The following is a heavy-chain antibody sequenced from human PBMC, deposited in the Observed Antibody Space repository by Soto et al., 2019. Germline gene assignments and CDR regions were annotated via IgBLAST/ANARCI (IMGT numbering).Heavy chain of an antibody. CDR1: GFTFSSYW. V-gene: IGHV3-7*01. CDR3: ARRRRFSTRYDAFDI. CDR2: IKQDGSEK. J-gene: IGHJ3*02. Sequence: GGSLRLSCAASGFTFSSYWMSWVRQAPGKGLEWVANIKQDGSEKYYVDSVKGRFTISRDNAKNSLYLQMNSLRAEDTAVYYCARRRRFSTRYDAFDIWGQGTMVTVSS. D-gene: IGHD3-3*01.